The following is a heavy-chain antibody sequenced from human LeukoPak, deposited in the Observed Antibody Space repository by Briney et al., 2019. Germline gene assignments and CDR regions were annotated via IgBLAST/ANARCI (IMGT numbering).Heavy chain of an antibody. CDR2: ISSSSSYI. D-gene: IGHD1-26*01. CDR1: GFTFSSYS. CDR3: ARDRGATFLFDY. Sequence: GGSLRLSCAASGFTFSSYSMNWVRQAPGKGLEWVSSISSSSSYIYYADSVKGRFTISRGNAKNSLYLQMNSLRAEDTAVYYCARDRGATFLFDYWGQGTLVTVSS. V-gene: IGHV3-21*01. J-gene: IGHJ4*02.